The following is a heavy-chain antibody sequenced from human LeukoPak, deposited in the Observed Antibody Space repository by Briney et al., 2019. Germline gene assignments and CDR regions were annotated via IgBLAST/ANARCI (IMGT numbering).Heavy chain of an antibody. Sequence: SETLSLACAVSGYSISSGYYWGWIRQPPGKGLDWIGSISHSGSTYYNPSLRSRVTISIDASKHQFSLRLNSVTATDTAVYYCARVGGYSYGNYYFNYWGQGTLVTVSS. V-gene: IGHV4-38-2*01. CDR2: ISHSGST. J-gene: IGHJ4*02. CDR1: GYSISSGYY. CDR3: ARVGGYSYGNYYFNY. D-gene: IGHD5-18*01.